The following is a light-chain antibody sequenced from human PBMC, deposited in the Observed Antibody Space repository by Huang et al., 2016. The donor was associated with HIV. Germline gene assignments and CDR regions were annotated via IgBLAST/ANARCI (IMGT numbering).Light chain of an antibody. CDR3: QQYNNWPWT. J-gene: IGKJ2*01. CDR2: GAS. V-gene: IGKV3-15*01. CDR1: QSVSTR. Sequence: EIVMTQSPATLSVSPGERVTLSCRASQSVSTRLAWYQQRPGQAPRLLIHGASTRPTGIPARFSGGGSGTEFTLTISSLQSEDFAVYYCQQYNNWPWTFGQGTNLEIK.